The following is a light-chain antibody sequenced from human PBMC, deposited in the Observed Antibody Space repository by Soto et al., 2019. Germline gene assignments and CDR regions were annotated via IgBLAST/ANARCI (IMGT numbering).Light chain of an antibody. V-gene: IGKV3D-15*01. CDR1: QSINSN. J-gene: IGKJ2*01. CDR3: HQYNNWPPEDT. Sequence: EIVMTQSPATLSVSPGERATLSCRASQSINSNLAWYQQKPGQPPRLLIYGASTRATGIPARFSGSGSGTEFTLTISSLQSEDFAVYYCHQYNNWPPEDTFGQGTKLEI. CDR2: GAS.